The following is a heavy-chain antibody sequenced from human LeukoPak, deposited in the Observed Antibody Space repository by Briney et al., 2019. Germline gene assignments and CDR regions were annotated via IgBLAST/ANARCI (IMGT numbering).Heavy chain of an antibody. V-gene: IGHV3-23*01. CDR1: GFTFSSYA. Sequence: GGSLRLSCAASGFTFSSYAMSWVRQAPGKGLEWVSAISGSGGSTYYADSVKGRFTISRDNSKNMLYLQMNSLRPEDTAVYYCAKGGMADCSSTSCSPPFDYWGQGTLVTASS. CDR3: AKGGMADCSSTSCSPPFDY. J-gene: IGHJ4*02. D-gene: IGHD2-2*01. CDR2: ISGSGGST.